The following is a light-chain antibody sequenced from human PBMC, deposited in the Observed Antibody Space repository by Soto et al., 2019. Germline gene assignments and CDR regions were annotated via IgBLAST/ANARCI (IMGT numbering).Light chain of an antibody. Sequence: IQMTQYPSTLSGSVGDRSTITCMAIQTISSWLAWYQQKPGKAPKLLIYKASTLKSGVPSRFSGSGSGTEFTLTISSLQPDDFATYYCQHYNSYSEAFGQGTKVDIK. CDR1: QTISSW. V-gene: IGKV1-5*03. CDR3: QHYNSYSEA. J-gene: IGKJ1*01. CDR2: KAS.